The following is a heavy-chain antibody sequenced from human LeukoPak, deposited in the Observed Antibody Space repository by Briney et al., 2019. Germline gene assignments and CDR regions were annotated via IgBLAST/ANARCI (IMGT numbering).Heavy chain of an antibody. CDR3: ARDVAGSAWSPGFDY. Sequence: GASVKVSFKGSGYSFINFGISWVRQAPGQGLERMGWIGAYNSDTDYEQKFQGRVTITTDSSTKTAYMELRGLRSDDTAVYYCARDVAGSAWSPGFDYWGQGTLVTVSS. V-gene: IGHV1-18*01. D-gene: IGHD6-19*01. CDR2: IGAYNSDT. J-gene: IGHJ4*02. CDR1: GYSFINFG.